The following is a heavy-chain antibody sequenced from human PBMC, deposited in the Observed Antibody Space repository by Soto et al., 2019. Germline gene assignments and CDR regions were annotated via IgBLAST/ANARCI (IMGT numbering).Heavy chain of an antibody. CDR2: IFHSGST. D-gene: IGHD6-19*01. CDR1: GGSISSSNW. V-gene: IGHV4-4*02. CDR3: ARVTSGLSLFDY. J-gene: IGHJ4*02. Sequence: KPSETLSLTCAVSGGSISSSNWWSWVRQPPGKGLEWIGEIFHSGSTNYNRSLKSRVTISLDMSNNQFSLKLNSVTAADTAVYYCARVTSGLSLFDYWGQGTLVTVSS.